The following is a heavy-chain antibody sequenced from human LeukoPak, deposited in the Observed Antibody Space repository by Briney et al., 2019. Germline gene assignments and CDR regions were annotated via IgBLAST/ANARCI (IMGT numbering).Heavy chain of an antibody. Sequence: SETLSLTCAVYGGSFSGYYWSWIRQPPGKGLEWIGEINHSGSTNYNPSLKSRVTISVDTSKNQFSLKLSSVTAADTAVYYCARHAGPPQYCSSTSCYGRFDYWGQGTLVTVSS. CDR1: GGSFSGYY. D-gene: IGHD2-2*01. V-gene: IGHV4-34*01. CDR3: ARHAGPPQYCSSTSCYGRFDY. CDR2: INHSGST. J-gene: IGHJ4*02.